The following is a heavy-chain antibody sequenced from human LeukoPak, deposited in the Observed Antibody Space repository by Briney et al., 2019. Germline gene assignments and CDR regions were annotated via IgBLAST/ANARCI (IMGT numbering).Heavy chain of an antibody. J-gene: IGHJ4*02. CDR2: ISSNGGST. D-gene: IGHD3-22*01. CDR1: GFTFSSHA. V-gene: IGHV3-64*01. CDR3: ARDAVIED. Sequence: GGSLRLSCAASGFTFSSHAMHWVRQAPGKGLEYVSAISSNGGSTYYANSVKGRFTISRDNSKNTLYLQMGSLRAEDMAVYYCARDAVIEDWGQGTLVTVSS.